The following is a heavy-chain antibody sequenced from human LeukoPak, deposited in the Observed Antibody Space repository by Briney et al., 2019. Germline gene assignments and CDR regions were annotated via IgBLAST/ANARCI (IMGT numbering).Heavy chain of an antibody. CDR2: IYTSRDT. Sequence: GGSLRLSCVASGVPVSGRYMSWVRQAPGKGLEWVSVIYTSRDTYYADSVKGRFTISRDSSKNTLYLKMTTLRTEDTAVYYCGRVRYSGSWFPVPNFDCWGQGTLVTVSS. D-gene: IGHD1-26*01. V-gene: IGHV3-66*01. J-gene: IGHJ4*02. CDR3: GRVRYSGSWFPVPNFDC. CDR1: GVPVSGRY.